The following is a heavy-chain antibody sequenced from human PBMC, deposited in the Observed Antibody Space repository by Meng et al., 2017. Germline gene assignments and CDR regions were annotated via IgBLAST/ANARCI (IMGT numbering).Heavy chain of an antibody. D-gene: IGHD5-12*01. CDR3: ARAQPLRGYSCYEAADDAFDI. CDR1: GFTFSSYG. Sequence: GESLKISCAASGFTFSSYGMHWVRQAPGKGLEWVAVIWYDGSNKYYADSVKGRFTISRDNSKNTLYLQMNSLRAEDTAVYYCARAQPLRGYSCYEAADDAFDIWGQGTMVTVSS. J-gene: IGHJ3*02. V-gene: IGHV3-33*01. CDR2: IWYDGSNK.